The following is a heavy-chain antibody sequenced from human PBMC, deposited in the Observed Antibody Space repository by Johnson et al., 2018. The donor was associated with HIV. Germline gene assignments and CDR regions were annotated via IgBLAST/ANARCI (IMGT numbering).Heavy chain of an antibody. CDR1: GITVGTNY. CDR3: AREGRDLVTRGSFDV. V-gene: IGHV3-66*02. J-gene: IGHJ3*01. Sequence: VQLVESGGGLVQPGGSLRLSCAASGITVGTNYMSWVRQAPGKGLEWVSVIFSVGDVYYADSVKGRFTISRDNSKNMVYLQMNSLRPEDTAVYYCAREGRDLVTRGSFDVWGQGTVVTVSS. D-gene: IGHD3-9*01. CDR2: IFSVGDV.